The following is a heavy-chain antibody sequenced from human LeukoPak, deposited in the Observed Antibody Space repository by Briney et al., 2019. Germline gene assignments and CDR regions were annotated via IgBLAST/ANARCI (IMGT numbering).Heavy chain of an antibody. V-gene: IGHV3-23*01. CDR1: GFTFSDYY. CDR2: ISGSGGST. J-gene: IGHJ6*03. D-gene: IGHD4-11*01. CDR3: AKTGSNRRNYYYYYMDV. Sequence: GGSLRLSCAASGFTFSDYYMSWIRQAPGEGLEWVSAISGSGGSTYYADSVKGRFTISRDNSKNTLYLQMNSLRAEDTAVYYCAKTGSNRRNYYYYYMDVWGKGTTVTVSS.